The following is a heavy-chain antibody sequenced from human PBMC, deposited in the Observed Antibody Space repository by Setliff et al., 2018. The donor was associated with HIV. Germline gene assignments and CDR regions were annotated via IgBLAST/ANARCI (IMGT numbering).Heavy chain of an antibody. V-gene: IGHV1-2*02. J-gene: IGHJ5*02. Sequence: ASVKVSCKASGYTFTVYYMHWVRQAPGQGLEWMGWINTNSGDTKYAQKFQGRVTMTRDTSISTAYMELSRLRSDDTAVYYCARDVTIFGVANAPWGQGTLVTVSS. D-gene: IGHD3-3*01. CDR1: GYTFTVYY. CDR3: ARDVTIFGVANAP. CDR2: INTNSGDT.